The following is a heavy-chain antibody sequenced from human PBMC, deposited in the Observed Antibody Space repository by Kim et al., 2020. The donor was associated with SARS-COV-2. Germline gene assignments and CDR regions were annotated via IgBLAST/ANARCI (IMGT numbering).Heavy chain of an antibody. V-gene: IGHV3-30*04. D-gene: IGHD2-21*01. CDR1: GFTFSSYA. J-gene: IGHJ4*02. CDR3: ARAPYCGGDCYFFDY. CDR2: ISYDGSNK. Sequence: GGSLRLSCAASGFTFSSYAMHWVRQAPGKGLEWVSVISYDGSNKYYVDSVKGRFTISRDNSKNTLYLQMNSLRAEDTAVYYCARAPYCGGDCYFFDYWGQGTLVTVSS.